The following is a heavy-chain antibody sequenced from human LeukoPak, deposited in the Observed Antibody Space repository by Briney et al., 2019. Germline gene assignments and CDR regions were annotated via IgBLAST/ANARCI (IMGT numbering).Heavy chain of an antibody. V-gene: IGHV3-33*06. CDR3: AKDSGILWFGELSPFDY. J-gene: IGHJ4*02. D-gene: IGHD3-10*01. Sequence: GGSLRLSCAASGFTFSSYGMHWVRQAPGKGLEWVAVIWYDGSNKYYADSVKGRFTISRDNSKNTLYLQMNSLRAEDTAVYYCAKDSGILWFGELSPFDYWGQGTLVTVSS. CDR1: GFTFSSYG. CDR2: IWYDGSNK.